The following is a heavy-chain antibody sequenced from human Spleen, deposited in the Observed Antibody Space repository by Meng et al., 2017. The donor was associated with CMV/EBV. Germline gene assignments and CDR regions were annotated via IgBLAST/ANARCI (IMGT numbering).Heavy chain of an antibody. V-gene: IGHV3-21*06. CDR2: IGNSGDTT. J-gene: IGHJ6*02. CDR1: GVTFDSYA. Sequence: GESLKISCAASGVTFDSYAMNWVRQTPGKGLEWVAGIGNSGDTTYYADSVQGRFTISRDNANNSLYLQMNNLRAEDTAVYYCATHAMDVWGQGTSVTVSS. CDR3: ATHAMDV.